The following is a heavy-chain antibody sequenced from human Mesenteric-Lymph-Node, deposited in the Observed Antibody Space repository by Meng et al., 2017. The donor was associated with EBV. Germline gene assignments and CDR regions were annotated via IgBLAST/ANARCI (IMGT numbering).Heavy chain of an antibody. CDR3: ARVRGIPAAVGFDY. CDR1: GGSISTSDV. V-gene: IGHV4-4*02. J-gene: IGHJ4*02. CDR2: IYRRGGT. Sequence: QVALLGSGGGEVEPSGALALSCADSGGSISTSDVWSWVRQPTGKGLEWIGGIYRRGGTNYNPYFKSRVTITTDTSNNHFSLKLSSVTAADTAVYYCARVRGIPAAVGFDYWGQGTLVTVSS. D-gene: IGHD2-2*01.